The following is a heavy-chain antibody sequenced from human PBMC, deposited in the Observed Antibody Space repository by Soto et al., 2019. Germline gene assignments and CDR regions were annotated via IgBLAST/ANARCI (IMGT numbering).Heavy chain of an antibody. V-gene: IGHV1-69*13. Sequence: SVKVSCKASGGTFSSYAISWVRQAPGQGREWMGGIIPIFGTANYAQKFQGRVTITADESTSTAYMELSSLRSEDTAVYYCARDKNLRVYAPYYYYYGMDVWGQGTTVTVSS. CDR3: ARDKNLRVYAPYYYYYGMDV. J-gene: IGHJ6*02. CDR2: IIPIFGTA. CDR1: GGTFSSYA. D-gene: IGHD2-8*01.